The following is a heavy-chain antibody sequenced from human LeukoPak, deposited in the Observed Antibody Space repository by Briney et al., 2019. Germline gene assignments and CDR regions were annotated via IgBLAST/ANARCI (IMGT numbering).Heavy chain of an antibody. CDR2: LRNDESEI. J-gene: IGHJ4*02. V-gene: IGHV3-30*02. Sequence: GGSLRLSCAASGFIFRIYGMHWVRQAPGKGLEWVAFLRNDESEIFYADSVKGRFTISRDNSKNTLYLQMSSLTAEDTAVYYCVKDTGRGDFWGQGTQVTVSS. CDR3: VKDTGRGDF. CDR1: GFIFRIYG. D-gene: IGHD1-14*01.